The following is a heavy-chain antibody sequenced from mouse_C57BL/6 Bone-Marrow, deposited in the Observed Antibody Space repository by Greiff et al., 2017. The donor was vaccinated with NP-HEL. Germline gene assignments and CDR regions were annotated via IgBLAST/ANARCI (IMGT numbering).Heavy chain of an antibody. CDR2: IDPANGNT. Sequence: VQLQQSVAELVRPGASVKLSCTASGFNIKNTYMHWVKQRPEQGLEWIGRIDPANGNTKYAPKFQGKATITADKSSSTAYMQLSSLTSEDSAVYFCARSAMIKAWYFDVWGTGTTVTVSS. CDR1: GFNIKNTY. D-gene: IGHD2-4*01. CDR3: ARSAMIKAWYFDV. J-gene: IGHJ1*03. V-gene: IGHV14-3*01.